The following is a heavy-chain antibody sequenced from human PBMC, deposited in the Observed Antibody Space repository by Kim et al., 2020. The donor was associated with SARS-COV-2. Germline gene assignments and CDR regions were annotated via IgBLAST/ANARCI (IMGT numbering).Heavy chain of an antibody. J-gene: IGHJ6*02. Sequence: SETLSLTCTVSGGSISSSSYYWGWIRQPPGKGLEWIGSIYYSGSTYYNPSLKSRVTISVDTSKNQFSLKLSSVTAADTAVYYCARQGNYYYGSGSYYDYYSYGMDVWGQGTTVTVSS. CDR2: IYYSGST. CDR3: ARQGNYYYGSGSYYDYYSYGMDV. D-gene: IGHD3-10*01. V-gene: IGHV4-39*01. CDR1: GGSISSSSYY.